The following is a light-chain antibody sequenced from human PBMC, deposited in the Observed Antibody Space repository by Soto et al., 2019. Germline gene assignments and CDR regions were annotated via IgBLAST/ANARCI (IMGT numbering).Light chain of an antibody. J-gene: IGLJ2*01. CDR3: QTWGSGIVV. V-gene: IGLV4-69*01. CDR2: LNSDGSH. CDR1: SGHSNYA. Sequence: QLVLTQSPSASASLGASVKLTCTLSSGHSNYAIAWHQQQSEKGPRYLMKLNSDGSHNKGDGIPDRFSGSSSGAERYLTISSLQSEYEADYYCQTWGSGIVVFGGGTKVTVL.